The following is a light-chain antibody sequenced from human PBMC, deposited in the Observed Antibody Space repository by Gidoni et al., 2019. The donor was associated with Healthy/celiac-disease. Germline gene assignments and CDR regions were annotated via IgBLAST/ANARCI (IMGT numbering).Light chain of an antibody. CDR1: SSDVGGYNY. V-gene: IGLV2-14*01. Sequence: QSALTQPASVSGSPAQSITISCTGTSSDVGGYNYVSWYHQHPGKAPKLMIYEVSNRPSGVSNRFSGSKSGNTASLTISGLQAEDEADYYCSSYTSSSTRVFGTGTKVTVL. CDR3: SSYTSSSTRV. J-gene: IGLJ1*01. CDR2: EVS.